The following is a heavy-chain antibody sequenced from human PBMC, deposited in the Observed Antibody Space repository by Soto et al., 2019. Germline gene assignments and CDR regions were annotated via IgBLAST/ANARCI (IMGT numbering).Heavy chain of an antibody. V-gene: IGHV4-34*01. CDR3: ARGYSSGWVPSLTNYYYYMDV. D-gene: IGHD6-19*01. Sequence: SETLSLTCAVYGGSFSGYYWSWIRQPPGKGLEWIGEINHSGSTNYNPSLKSRVTISVDTSKNQFSLKLSSVTAADTAVYYCARGYSSGWVPSLTNYYYYMDVWGKGTTVTVSS. CDR2: INHSGST. J-gene: IGHJ6*03. CDR1: GGSFSGYY.